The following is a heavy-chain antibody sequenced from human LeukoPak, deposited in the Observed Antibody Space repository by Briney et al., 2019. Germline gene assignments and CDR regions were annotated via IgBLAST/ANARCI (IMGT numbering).Heavy chain of an antibody. V-gene: IGHV5-51*01. Sequence: GESLKISCKGSGYSFTSYWIGWVRQMPGKGLEWMGIIYPGDSDTRYSPSFQGQVTISADKSISTAYLQWSSLKASDTAMYYCARQGAPRLGARPRHYYYYYMDVWGKGTTVTVSS. CDR3: ARQGAPRLGARPRHYYYYYMDV. D-gene: IGHD3-10*01. CDR2: IYPGDSDT. J-gene: IGHJ6*03. CDR1: GYSFTSYW.